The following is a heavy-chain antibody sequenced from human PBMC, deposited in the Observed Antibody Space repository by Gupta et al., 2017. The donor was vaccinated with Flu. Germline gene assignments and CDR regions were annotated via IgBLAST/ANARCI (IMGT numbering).Heavy chain of an antibody. J-gene: IGHJ6*02. CDR2: IYHSGST. CDR1: GGSISSSNW. D-gene: IGHD6-13*01. CDR3: AGFGRGSAAAGTRYYYGMDV. Sequence: QVQLQESGPGLVKPSGTLSLTCAVSGGSISSSNWWSWVRQPPGKGLEWIGEIYHSGSTNYNPSLKSRVTISVDKSKNQFSLKLSSVTAADTAVYYCAGFGRGSAAAGTRYYYGMDVWGQGTTVTVSS. V-gene: IGHV4-4*02.